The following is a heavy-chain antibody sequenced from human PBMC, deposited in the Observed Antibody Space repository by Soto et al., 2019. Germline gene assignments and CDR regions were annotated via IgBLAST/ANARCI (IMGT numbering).Heavy chain of an antibody. CDR1: GGSISSGDYY. V-gene: IGHV4-31*03. D-gene: IGHD3-22*01. Sequence: TLSLTCTVSGGSISSGDYYWSWIRQHPGKGQEWIGYIYYSGSTHYSSSLKSRVTMSIDTSKNQFPLKLTSVTAADTAVYYCARLSSIDSSGYYLDYWGQGTLVTVSS. CDR3: ARLSSIDSSGYYLDY. CDR2: IYYSGST. J-gene: IGHJ4*02.